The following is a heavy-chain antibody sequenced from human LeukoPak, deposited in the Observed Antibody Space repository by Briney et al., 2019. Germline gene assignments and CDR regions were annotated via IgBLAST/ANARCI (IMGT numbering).Heavy chain of an antibody. J-gene: IGHJ6*02. CDR1: GGSISSGDYY. Sequence: SETLSLTCTVSGGSISSGDYYWSWIRQPPGKGLEWIGEINHSGSTNYNPSLKSRVTISVDTSKNQFSLKLSSVTAADTAVYYCARVVVVVAATRYYYYGMDVWGQGTTVTVSS. V-gene: IGHV4-39*07. CDR3: ARVVVVVAATRYYYYGMDV. CDR2: INHSGST. D-gene: IGHD2-15*01.